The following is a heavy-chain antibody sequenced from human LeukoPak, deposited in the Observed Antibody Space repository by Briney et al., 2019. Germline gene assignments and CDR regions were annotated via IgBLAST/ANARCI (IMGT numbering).Heavy chain of an antibody. CDR2: ISAYNGNT. Sequence: ASVKVSCTASGYTFTSYGISWVRQAPGQGLEWMGWISAYNGNTNYAQKLQGRVTMTTDTSTSTAYMELRSLRSDDTAVYYCAMRYCSSTSCYNWFDPWGQGTLVTVSS. CDR1: GYTFTSYG. CDR3: AMRYCSSTSCYNWFDP. D-gene: IGHD2-2*02. J-gene: IGHJ5*02. V-gene: IGHV1-18*01.